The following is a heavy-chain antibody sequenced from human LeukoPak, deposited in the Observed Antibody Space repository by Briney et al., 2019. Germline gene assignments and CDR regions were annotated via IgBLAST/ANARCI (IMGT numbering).Heavy chain of an antibody. Sequence: GGSLRLSCVVSGFTFSGYSMNWVRQAPGKGLEWVSYISGSGNTIFYPDSMKGRFTVSRDNAKNSLYLQMDSLRDGDTAVYYCTRGRPGHYYDYWGQGTRVTVSS. CDR1: GFTFSGYS. V-gene: IGHV3-48*02. J-gene: IGHJ4*02. CDR2: ISGSGNTI. D-gene: IGHD6-6*01. CDR3: TRGRPGHYYDY.